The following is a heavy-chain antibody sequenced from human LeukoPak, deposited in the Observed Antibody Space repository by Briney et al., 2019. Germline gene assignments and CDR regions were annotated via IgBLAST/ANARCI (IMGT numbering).Heavy chain of an antibody. J-gene: IGHJ4*02. Sequence: PSETLSLTCVVSGGSLSTHHWSWIRQSPGRGLEWIGYISDSGSTNYDPSLKSRVTISVDTSKNQFSLMLSSVTAADTAVYYCARGYDSSAYYPFNYWGQGTLVTVSS. D-gene: IGHD3-22*01. CDR2: ISDSGST. CDR3: ARGYDSSAYYPFNY. CDR1: GGSLSTHH. V-gene: IGHV4-59*11.